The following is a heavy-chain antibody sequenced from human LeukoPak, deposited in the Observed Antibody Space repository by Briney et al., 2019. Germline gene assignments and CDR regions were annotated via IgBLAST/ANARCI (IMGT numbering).Heavy chain of an antibody. V-gene: IGHV3-9*01. D-gene: IGHD6-6*01. J-gene: IGHJ1*01. CDR2: ISWNSGSI. CDR1: GFTFDDYA. Sequence: PGGSLRLSCAASGFTFDDYAMHWVRQAPGKGLEWVSGISWNSGSIGYADSVKGRFTISRDNAKNSLYLQMNSLRAEDTALYYCAKDKAEYSSSWSYFQHWGQGTLVTVSS. CDR3: AKDKAEYSSSWSYFQH.